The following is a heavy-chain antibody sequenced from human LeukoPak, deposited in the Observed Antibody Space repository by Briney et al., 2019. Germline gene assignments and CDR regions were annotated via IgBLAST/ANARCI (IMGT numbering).Heavy chain of an antibody. CDR1: GGSISSHY. Sequence: SETLSLTCTVSGGSISSHYWSWIRQPPGKGLEWIGYVYYSGSTYYNPSLKSRVTISVDTSKNQFSLKLSSVTAADTAVYYCASAAAAGILDVWGKGTTVNVSS. V-gene: IGHV4-59*11. J-gene: IGHJ6*04. D-gene: IGHD6-13*01. CDR2: VYYSGST. CDR3: ASAAAAGILDV.